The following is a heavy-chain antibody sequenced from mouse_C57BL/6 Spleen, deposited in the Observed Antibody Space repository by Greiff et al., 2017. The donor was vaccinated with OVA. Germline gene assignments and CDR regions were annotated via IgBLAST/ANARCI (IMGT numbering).Heavy chain of an antibody. V-gene: IGHV1-5*01. J-gene: IGHJ3*01. CDR2: IYPGNSDT. CDR3: TSPYYDYEGFAD. D-gene: IGHD2-4*01. Sequence: EVQLQESGTVLARPGASVKMSCKTSGYTFTSYWMHWVKQRPGPGLEWIGAIYPGNSDTSYNQKFKGKAKLTAVTSASTAYMELSSLTKEDSAVYYCTSPYYDYEGFADWGQGTLVTVSA. CDR1: GYTFTSYW.